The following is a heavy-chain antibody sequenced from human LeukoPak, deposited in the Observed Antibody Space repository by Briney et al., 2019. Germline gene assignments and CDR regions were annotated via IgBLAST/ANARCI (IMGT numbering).Heavy chain of an antibody. CDR2: IPSDGSKK. Sequence: PGRSLRLSCAASGFTFDDYAMHWVRQAPGKGLEWVTFIPSDGSKKYYADSVKGRFTISRDNSKNTLYLQMNSLRVEDTAVYYCAKDPVAGSIGGGADLDYWGQGTLVTVSS. D-gene: IGHD6-19*01. CDR1: GFTFDDYA. V-gene: IGHV3-30*04. J-gene: IGHJ4*02. CDR3: AKDPVAGSIGGGADLDY.